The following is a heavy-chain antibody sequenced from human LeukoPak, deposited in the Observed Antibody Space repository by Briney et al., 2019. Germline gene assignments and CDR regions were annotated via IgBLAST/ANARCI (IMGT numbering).Heavy chain of an antibody. CDR2: ISSNGGST. V-gene: IGHV3-64D*09. CDR1: GFTFSSYA. CDR3: VKDQNQYSSGWQQYFQH. Sequence: PGGYLRLSCSASGFTFSSYAMHWVRQALGKGLEYVSAISSNGGSTYYADSVKGRFTISRDNSKNTLYLQMSSLRAEDTAVYYCVKDQNQYSSGWQQYFQHWGQGTLVTVSS. J-gene: IGHJ1*01. D-gene: IGHD6-19*01.